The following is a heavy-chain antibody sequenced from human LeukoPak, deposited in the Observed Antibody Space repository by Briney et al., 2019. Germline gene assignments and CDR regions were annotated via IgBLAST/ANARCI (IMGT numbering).Heavy chain of an antibody. Sequence: VASVKVSCTASGYTFTSYGISWVRQAPGQGLEWMGWISAYNGNTNYAQKLQGRVTMTTDTSTSTAYMELRSLRSDDTAVYYCARDRVPYYYYYGMDVWGQWTTVTVSS. CDR3: ARDRVPYYYYYGMDV. J-gene: IGHJ6*02. CDR2: ISAYNGNT. CDR1: GYTFTSYG. V-gene: IGHV1-18*01.